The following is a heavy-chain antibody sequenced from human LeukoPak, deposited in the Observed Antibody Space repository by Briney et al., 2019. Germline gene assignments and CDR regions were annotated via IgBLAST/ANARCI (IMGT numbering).Heavy chain of an antibody. CDR3: ARSPPLPH. J-gene: IGHJ4*02. CDR1: GFTFSRYW. CDR2: IEQDGSEK. Sequence: PGGSLRLSCAASGFTFSRYWMSWVRQAPGKGLEWVANIEQDGSEKYYVDSVKGRFTISRDNAKDSLYLQMNSLRVDDTAVYYCARSPPLPHWGQGTLVTVSS. V-gene: IGHV3-7*01.